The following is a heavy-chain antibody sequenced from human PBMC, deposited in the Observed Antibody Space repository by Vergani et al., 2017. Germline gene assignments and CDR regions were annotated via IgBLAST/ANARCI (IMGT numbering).Heavy chain of an antibody. CDR1: GFTFDDYA. J-gene: IGHJ4*02. V-gene: IGHV3-9*01. D-gene: IGHD3-22*01. Sequence: EVQLVESGGGLVQPGRSLRLSCAASGFTFDDYAMHWVRQAPGKGLEWVSGISWNSGSIGYADSVKGRFTIYRDNAKNSLYLQMNSLRAEDTALYYCAKDSANYYDSSGYPDDYWGQGTLVTVSS. CDR3: AKDSANYYDSSGYPDDY. CDR2: ISWNSGSI.